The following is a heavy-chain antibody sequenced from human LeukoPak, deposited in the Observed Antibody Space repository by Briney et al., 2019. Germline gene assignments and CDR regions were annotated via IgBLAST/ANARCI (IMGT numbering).Heavy chain of an antibody. CDR3: ARAGQYQLSPFDY. D-gene: IGHD2-2*01. CDR2: ISSSSSYI. CDR1: GFTFSSYS. V-gene: IGHV3-21*01. Sequence: PGRSLRLSCAASGFTFSSYSMNWVRQAPGKGLEWVSSISSSSSYIYYADSVKGRFTISRDNAKNSLYLQMNSLRAEDTAVYYCARAGQYQLSPFDYWGQGTLVTVSS. J-gene: IGHJ4*02.